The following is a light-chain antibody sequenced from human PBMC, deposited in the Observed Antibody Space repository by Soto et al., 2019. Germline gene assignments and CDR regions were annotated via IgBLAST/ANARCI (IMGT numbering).Light chain of an antibody. V-gene: IGKV3-15*01. CDR3: QQYGNSPQT. J-gene: IGKJ2*01. CDR2: DAS. CDR1: ESVSSK. Sequence: EIVMTQSPATLSVSPGERATLSCRASESVSSKLVWYQKKPGQAPRLLIHDASTRATGIPARFSGSGSGTEFILTISSVESEDFAIYYCQQYGNSPQTFGQGTNLEIK.